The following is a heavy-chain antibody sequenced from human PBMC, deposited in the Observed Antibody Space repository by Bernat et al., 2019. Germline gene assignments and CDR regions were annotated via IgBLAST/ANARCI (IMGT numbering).Heavy chain of an antibody. V-gene: IGHV3-9*01. CDR3: ARSFYDFWSGYYLFDAFDI. J-gene: IGHJ3*02. CDR1: GFTFDDYA. D-gene: IGHD3-3*01. CDR2: ISWNSGSI. Sequence: EVQLVESGGGLVQPGRSLRLSCAASGFTFDDYAMHWVRQAPGKGLEWVSGISWNSGSIGYADSVKGRFTISRDNAKNSLYLQMNSLRAEDTAVYYCARSFYDFWSGYYLFDAFDIWGQGTMVTVSS.